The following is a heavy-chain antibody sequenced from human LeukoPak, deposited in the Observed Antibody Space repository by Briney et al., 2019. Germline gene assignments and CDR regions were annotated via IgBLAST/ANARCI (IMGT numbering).Heavy chain of an antibody. Sequence: ASVKVPCKASGYTFTSYDINWVRQATGQGLEWMGWMNPNSGNTGYAQKFQGRVTITRNTSISTAYMELSSLRSEDTAVYYCARGYYDILTGYYPFDYWGQGTLVTVSS. CDR3: ARGYYDILTGYYPFDY. D-gene: IGHD3-9*01. CDR2: MNPNSGNT. CDR1: GYTFTSYD. V-gene: IGHV1-8*03. J-gene: IGHJ4*02.